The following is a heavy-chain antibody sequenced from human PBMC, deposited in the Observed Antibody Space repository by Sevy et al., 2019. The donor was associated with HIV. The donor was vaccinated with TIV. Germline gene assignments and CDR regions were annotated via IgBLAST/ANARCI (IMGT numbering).Heavy chain of an antibody. J-gene: IGHJ4*02. V-gene: IGHV3-33*01. CDR1: GFTFSNYG. CDR2: IWYDGINR. CDR3: ARDNLLPIMVSMVRGALSYYFDY. D-gene: IGHD3-10*01. Sequence: GGSLGLSCAASGFTFSNYGMHWVRQAPGKGLEWVAVIWYDGINRYYADSVKGRFTISRDNSKNTLYLQMNSLRAEDTAVYYCARDNLLPIMVSMVRGALSYYFDYWGQGTLVTVSS.